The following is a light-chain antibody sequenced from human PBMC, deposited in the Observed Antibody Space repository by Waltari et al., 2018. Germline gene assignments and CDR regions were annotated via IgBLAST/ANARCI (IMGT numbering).Light chain of an antibody. Sequence: QSALTQPPSVSGSPGQSVTISCTGTSSDVGSYNRVSWYQQPPRTAPKLMIYEVSNRPSGVPDRFSGSKSGNTAFLTISGLQAEDEADYYRSSYTSSSTPVFGGGTKLTVL. CDR1: SSDVGSYNR. V-gene: IGLV2-18*02. J-gene: IGLJ2*01. CDR3: SSYTSSSTPV. CDR2: EVS.